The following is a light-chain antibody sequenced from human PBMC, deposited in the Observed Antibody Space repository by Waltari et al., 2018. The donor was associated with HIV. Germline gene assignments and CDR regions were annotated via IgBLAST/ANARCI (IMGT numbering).Light chain of an antibody. Sequence: QSALTQPASVSGSPGQSITISCTGTSSDVGSYNLVSWYQQHPGKAPKLMIYEVSKRASWVSDRFSGSKSGNTASLTISGLHAEDDADYYCCSYAGSSYIFGTGTKVTVL. CDR1: SSDVGSYNL. V-gene: IGLV2-23*02. J-gene: IGLJ1*01. CDR2: EVS. CDR3: CSYAGSSYI.